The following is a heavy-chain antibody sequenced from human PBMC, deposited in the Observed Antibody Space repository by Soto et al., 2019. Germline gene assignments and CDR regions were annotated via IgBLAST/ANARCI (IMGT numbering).Heavy chain of an antibody. J-gene: IGHJ5*02. CDR1: GGSISSGGYY. V-gene: IGHV4-31*03. CDR3: ARDRRNYRLYNWFDP. Sequence: QVQLQESGPGLVKPSQTLSLTCTVSGGSISSGGYYWSWIRQHPGKGLEWIGSIYYSGSTYYNPSHKSRVTISVDTSKNQFSLKLSSVTAADTAVYYCARDRRNYRLYNWFDPWGQGTLVTVSS. CDR2: IYYSGST. D-gene: IGHD1-7*01.